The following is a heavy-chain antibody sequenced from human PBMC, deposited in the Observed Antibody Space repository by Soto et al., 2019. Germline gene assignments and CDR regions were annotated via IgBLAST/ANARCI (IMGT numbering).Heavy chain of an antibody. CDR2: ISYDGSNK. CDR3: ARDRYSSGWYGWDYYYYGMDV. V-gene: IGHV3-30-3*01. D-gene: IGHD6-19*01. J-gene: IGHJ6*02. Sequence: GGSLRLSCAASGFTFSSYAMHWVRQAPGKGLEWVAVISYDGSNKYYADSVKGRFTISRDNSKNTLYLQMNSLRAEDTAVYYCARDRYSSGWYGWDYYYYGMDVWGQGTTVTVSS. CDR1: GFTFSSYA.